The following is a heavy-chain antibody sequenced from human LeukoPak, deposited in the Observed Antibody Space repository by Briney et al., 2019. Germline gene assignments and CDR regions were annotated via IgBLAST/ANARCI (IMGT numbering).Heavy chain of an antibody. CDR1: VLTLNSDA. J-gene: IGHJ4*02. CDR3: ARYCGGGSCFDY. Sequence: GGSLRLSFAASVLTLNSDAMSGGRQAPGKGVEWVSVICGSGGTTYKAHSVKGRFTIARDNSQNALYLQMNSLRAEDTGLYYCARYCGGGSCFDYWGRGTVVTVS. CDR2: ICGSGGTT. V-gene: IGHV3-23*01. D-gene: IGHD2-15*01.